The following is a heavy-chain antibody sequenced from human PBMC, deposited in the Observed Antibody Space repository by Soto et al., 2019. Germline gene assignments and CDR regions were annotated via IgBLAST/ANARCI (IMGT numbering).Heavy chain of an antibody. Sequence: ASVKVSCKASGYTFTGYYMHWVRQAPGQGLEWMGWVNPNSGGTNYAQKFQGWVTMTRDTSISTAYMELNSLRAEDTAVYYCAREHFDWPELFYYYGMDVWGQGTTVTVSS. D-gene: IGHD3-9*01. CDR3: AREHFDWPELFYYYGMDV. J-gene: IGHJ6*02. CDR1: GYTFTGYY. CDR2: VNPNSGGT. V-gene: IGHV1-2*04.